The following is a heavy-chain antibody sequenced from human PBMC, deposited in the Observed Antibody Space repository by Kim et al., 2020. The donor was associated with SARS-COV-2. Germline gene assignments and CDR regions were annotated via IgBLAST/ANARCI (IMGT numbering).Heavy chain of an antibody. J-gene: IGHJ1*01. Sequence: SETLSLTCTVSGGSISSSSYYWGWIRQPPGKGLEWIGSIYYSGSTYYNPSLKSRVTISVDTSKNQFSLKLSSVTAADTAVYYCARHGAVAASEYFQHWGQGTLVTVSS. V-gene: IGHV4-39*01. D-gene: IGHD6-19*01. CDR3: ARHGAVAASEYFQH. CDR1: GGSISSSSYY. CDR2: IYYSGST.